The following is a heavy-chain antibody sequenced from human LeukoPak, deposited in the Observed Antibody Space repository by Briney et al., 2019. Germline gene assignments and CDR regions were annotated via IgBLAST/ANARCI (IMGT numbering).Heavy chain of an antibody. CDR2: IYTSGST. J-gene: IGHJ6*03. CDR3: ARGPHQWVEYYYYYMDV. Sequence: SQTLSLTCTVSGGSISSGSYYWSWLRQPAGKGLEWIGRIYTSGSTNYNPSLKSRVTISVDTSKNQFSLKLSSVTAADTAVYYCARGPHQWVEYYYYYMDVWGKGTTVTVSS. D-gene: IGHD6-19*01. CDR1: GGSISSGSYY. V-gene: IGHV4-61*02.